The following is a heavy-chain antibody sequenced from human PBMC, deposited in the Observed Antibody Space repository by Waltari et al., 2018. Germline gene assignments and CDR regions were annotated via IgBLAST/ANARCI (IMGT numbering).Heavy chain of an antibody. CDR2: ISYDGARK. J-gene: IGHJ2*01. Sequence: QVQLVESGGGVVRPGRSLRLPCTAPGFNFISYAMHWVRQAPGKGLEWVAVISYDGARKYYADSVKGRFTISRDNSKNTVNLQMNSLKSEDTAVYYCARADFLYWSFDLWGRGSLVTVSS. V-gene: IGHV3-30*04. CDR3: ARADFLYWSFDL. CDR1: GFNFISYA.